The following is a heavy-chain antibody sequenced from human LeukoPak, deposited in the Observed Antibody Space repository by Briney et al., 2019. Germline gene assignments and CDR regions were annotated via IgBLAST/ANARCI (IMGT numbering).Heavy chain of an antibody. V-gene: IGHV1-2*02. CDR1: GYTFTGYY. CDR2: INPNSGGT. CDR3: ARSATYYYDSSAQYFDY. J-gene: IGHJ4*02. D-gene: IGHD3-22*01. Sequence: ASVKVSCKASGYTFTGYYMHWVRQAPGQGLEWMGWINPNSGGTNYAQKFQGRVTMTRDTSISTAYMELSRLRSEDTAVYYCARSATYYYDSSAQYFDYWGQGTLVTVSS.